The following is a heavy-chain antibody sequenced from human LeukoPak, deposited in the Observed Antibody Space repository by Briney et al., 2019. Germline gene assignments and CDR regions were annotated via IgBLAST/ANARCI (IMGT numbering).Heavy chain of an antibody. CDR1: GFTFRSYS. CDR3: ARAAPYYYDSSGYSAFDS. CDR2: ISSTSSTI. V-gene: IGHV3-48*02. Sequence: GGSQRPSCAASGFTFRSYSMHWVRPAPGKGLEWVSYISSTSSTIYYADSVKGRFTISRDNAKNSLYLQMSSLRDEDTAVYYCARAAPYYYDSSGYSAFDSWGQGTMVTVSA. D-gene: IGHD3-22*01. J-gene: IGHJ3*02.